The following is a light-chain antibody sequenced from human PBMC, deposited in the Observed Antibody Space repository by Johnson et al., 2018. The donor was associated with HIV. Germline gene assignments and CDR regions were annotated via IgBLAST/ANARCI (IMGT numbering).Light chain of an antibody. J-gene: IGLJ1*01. Sequence: SVLTQPPSVSAAPGQKVTISCSGSSSNIGNNYVSWYQQLPGTAPKLLIYENNKRPSGIPDRFSGSKSGTSATLGITGLQTGDEAEYYCGTWDSSLTASVFGTGTKVTVL. CDR3: GTWDSSLTASV. CDR2: ENN. V-gene: IGLV1-51*02. CDR1: SSNIGNNY.